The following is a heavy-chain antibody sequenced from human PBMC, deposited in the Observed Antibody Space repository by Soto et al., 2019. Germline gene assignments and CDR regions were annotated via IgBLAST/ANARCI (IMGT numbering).Heavy chain of an antibody. CDR2: ISYDGSNK. CDR1: GFTFSSYG. D-gene: IGHD5-18*01. Sequence: GGSLRLSCAASGFTFSSYGMHWVRQAPGKGLEWVAVISYDGSNKYYADSVKGRFTISRDNSKNTLYLQMNSLRAEDTAVYYCAKGSLTLTDMVKSWGQGALVTVSS. V-gene: IGHV3-30*18. CDR3: AKGSLTLTDMVKS. J-gene: IGHJ4*02.